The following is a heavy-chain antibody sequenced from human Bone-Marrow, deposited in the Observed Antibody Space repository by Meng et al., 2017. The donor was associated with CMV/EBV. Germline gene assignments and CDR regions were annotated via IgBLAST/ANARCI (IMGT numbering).Heavy chain of an antibody. V-gene: IGHV4-59*12. CDR2: IYYSGST. D-gene: IGHD1-14*01. CDR1: GGSISSYY. CDR3: ARVFRGYYGMDV. J-gene: IGHJ6*02. Sequence: SETLSLTCTVSGGSISSYYWSWIRQPPGKGLEWIGYIYYSGSTNYNPSLKSRVTISVDTSKNQFSLKLSSVTAADTAVYYCARVFRGYYGMDVWGQGTTVTVSS.